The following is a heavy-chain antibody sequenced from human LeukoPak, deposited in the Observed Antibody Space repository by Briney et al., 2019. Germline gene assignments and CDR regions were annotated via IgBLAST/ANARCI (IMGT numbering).Heavy chain of an antibody. CDR1: GYTFTSYG. D-gene: IGHD2-2*01. J-gene: IGHJ6*03. V-gene: IGHV1-18*01. CDR3: ASGPCSSTSCYLYYYMDV. CDR2: SSAYNGNT. Sequence: GASVKVSCKASGYTFTSYGISWVRQAPGQGLEWMGWSSAYNGNTNYAQKLQGRVTVTTDTSTSTAYMELRSLRSDDTAVYYCASGPCSSTSCYLYYYMDVWGKGTTVTVSS.